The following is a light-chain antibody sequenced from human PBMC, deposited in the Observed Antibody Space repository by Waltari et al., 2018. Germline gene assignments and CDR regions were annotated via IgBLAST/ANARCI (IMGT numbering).Light chain of an antibody. CDR3: SSYTSSSTWV. CDR2: DVS. V-gene: IGLV2-14*01. CDR1: SSDVGGYNY. Sequence: QSALTQPASMSGSPGQSITISCTGTSSDVGGYNYVSWYQQHPGKAPKLMLYDVSKRPAGVSKRFSGSKSGNTASLTISGLHAEYEADYYCSSYTSSSTWVFGGGTKLTVL. J-gene: IGLJ3*02.